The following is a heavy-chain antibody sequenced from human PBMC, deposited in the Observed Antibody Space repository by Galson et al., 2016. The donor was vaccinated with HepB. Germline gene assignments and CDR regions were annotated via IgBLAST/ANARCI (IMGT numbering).Heavy chain of an antibody. D-gene: IGHD6-19*01. CDR1: GFNFRNFA. J-gene: IGHJ4*02. CDR2: VNNGGNP. Sequence: SLRLSCAASGFNFRNFAMSWVRQAAGKGLEWVASVNNGGNPYYADSVKGRFIVSRDNSQNALDLQLNSLRAEDTAVYYCAKDHPSSGRPTFDHWGPGTLVTVSS. CDR3: AKDHPSSGRPTFDH. V-gene: IGHV3-23*01.